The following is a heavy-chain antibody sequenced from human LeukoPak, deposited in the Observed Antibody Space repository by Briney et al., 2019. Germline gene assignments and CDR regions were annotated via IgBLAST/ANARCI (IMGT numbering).Heavy chain of an antibody. CDR3: ARDQDY. CDR1: GFTFSSYA. V-gene: IGHV3-30-3*01. J-gene: IGHJ4*02. Sequence: PGGSLRLSCAASGFTFSSYAMHWVRQAPGKGLEWVAVISYDGSNKYYADSVKGRFTISRDNSKNTLYLQMNSLRAEGTAVYYCARDQDYWGQGTLVTVSS. CDR2: ISYDGSNK.